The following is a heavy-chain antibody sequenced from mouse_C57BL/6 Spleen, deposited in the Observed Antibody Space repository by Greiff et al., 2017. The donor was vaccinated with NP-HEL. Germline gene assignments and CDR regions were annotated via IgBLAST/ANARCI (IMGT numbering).Heavy chain of an antibody. J-gene: IGHJ1*03. D-gene: IGHD3-3*01. V-gene: IGHV1-61*01. CDR1: GYTFTSYW. Sequence: QVQLKQPGAELVRPGSSVKLSCKASGYTFTSYWMDWVKQRPGQGLEWIGNIYPSDSETHYNQKFKDKATLTVDKSSSTAYMQLSSLTSEDSAVYYCARKNLGQGYFDVWGTGTTVTVSS. CDR2: IYPSDSET. CDR3: ARKNLGQGYFDV.